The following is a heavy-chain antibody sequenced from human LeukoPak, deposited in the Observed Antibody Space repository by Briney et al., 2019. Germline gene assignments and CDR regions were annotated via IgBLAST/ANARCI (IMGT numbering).Heavy chain of an antibody. Sequence: GGSLRLSCAASGFTSSSYSMNWVRQAPGKGLEWVSSISSSSSYIYYADSVKGRFTTSRDNAKNSLYLQMNSLRAEDTAVYYCARSIAVAGRDYFDYWGQGTLVTVSS. V-gene: IGHV3-21*01. D-gene: IGHD6-19*01. CDR1: GFTSSSYS. J-gene: IGHJ4*02. CDR3: ARSIAVAGRDYFDY. CDR2: ISSSSSYI.